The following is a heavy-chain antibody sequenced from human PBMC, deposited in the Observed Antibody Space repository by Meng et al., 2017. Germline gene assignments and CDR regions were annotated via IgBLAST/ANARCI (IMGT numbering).Heavy chain of an antibody. J-gene: IGHJ6*02. V-gene: IGHV4-61*01. D-gene: IGHD4-23*01. CDR1: GGSVSSGSYY. CDR3: ARGVLLFYGSMSQYYYGMDV. Sequence: SETLSLTCTVSGGSVSSGSYYWSWIRQPPGKGLEWIGYIYYSGSTNYNPSLKRRVTISVDTSKNQFSLKLSSVTAADTAVYYGARGVLLFYGSMSQYYYGMDVWGQGTTVTVSS. CDR2: IYYSGST.